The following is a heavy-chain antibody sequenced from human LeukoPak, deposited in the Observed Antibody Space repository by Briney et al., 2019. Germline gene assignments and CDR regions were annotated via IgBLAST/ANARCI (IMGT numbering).Heavy chain of an antibody. CDR3: ARYSSGWPFDT. V-gene: IGHV3-30*02. J-gene: IGHJ4*02. CDR2: IRSDGSKK. D-gene: IGHD6-19*01. Sequence: GGSLSLSCAASGFIFNDFGMHWVRQAPGKGLEWVAFIRSDGSKKYYADSVKGRFSISRDDSNRTLYLQMTSLRPEDTAFYFCARYSSGWPFDTWGQGTLVTVSS. CDR1: GFIFNDFG.